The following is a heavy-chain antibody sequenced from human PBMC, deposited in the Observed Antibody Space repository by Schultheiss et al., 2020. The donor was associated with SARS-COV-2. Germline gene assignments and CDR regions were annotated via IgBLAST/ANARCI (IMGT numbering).Heavy chain of an antibody. V-gene: IGHV3-74*01. CDR2: INSDGSST. D-gene: IGHD3-10*01. J-gene: IGHJ4*02. CDR1: GFTFSSYW. CDR3: AKDIEYGSGIYIFDS. Sequence: GGSLRLSCAASGFTFSSYWMHWVRQAPGKGLVWVSRINSDGSSTSYADSVKGRFTISRDNAKNTLYLQMNSLRAEDTAVYYCAKDIEYGSGIYIFDSWGQGTLVTVSS.